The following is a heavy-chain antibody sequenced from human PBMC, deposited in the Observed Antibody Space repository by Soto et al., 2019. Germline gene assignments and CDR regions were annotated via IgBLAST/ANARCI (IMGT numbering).Heavy chain of an antibody. CDR3: ARAYDCSGYSPPIDY. CDR2: IYYSGST. Sequence: QVQLQESGPGLVKPSQTLSLTCTVSGGSISSGGYYWSWIRQHPGKGLEWIGYIYYSGSTYYNPSLKSRVTISVDTSKNQFSLKLSSVTAADTAVYYCARAYDCSGYSPPIDYWGQGTLVTVSS. V-gene: IGHV4-31*03. CDR1: GGSISSGGYY. D-gene: IGHD3-22*01. J-gene: IGHJ4*02.